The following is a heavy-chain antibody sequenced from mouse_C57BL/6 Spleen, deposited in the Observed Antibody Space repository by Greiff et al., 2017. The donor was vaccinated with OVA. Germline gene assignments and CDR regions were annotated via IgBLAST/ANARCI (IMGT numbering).Heavy chain of an antibody. D-gene: IGHD1-1*01. CDR2: INPNNGGT. CDR3: ASYYYGSSYLFAY. V-gene: IGHV1-22*01. J-gene: IGHJ3*01. Sequence: EVQLQQSGPELVKPGASVKMSCKASGYTFTDYNMHWVKQSHGKSLEWIGYINPNNGGTSYNQKFKGKATLTVNKSSSTAYMELRSLTSEDSAVYYCASYYYGSSYLFAYWGQGTLVTVSA. CDR1: GYTFTDYN.